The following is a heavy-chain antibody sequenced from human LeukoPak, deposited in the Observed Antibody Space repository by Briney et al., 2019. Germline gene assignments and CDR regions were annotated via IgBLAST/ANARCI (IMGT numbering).Heavy chain of an antibody. J-gene: IGHJ4*02. V-gene: IGHV3-48*03. CDR2: ISSSGSTI. D-gene: IGHD6-19*01. CDR3: AASSGWYEWGFDY. Sequence: GGSLRLSCAASGFTFSSYEMNWVRQAPGTGLEWVSYISSSGSTIYYADSVKGRFTISRDNAKNSLYLQMNSLRAEDTAVYYCAASSGWYEWGFDYWGQGTLVTVSS. CDR1: GFTFSSYE.